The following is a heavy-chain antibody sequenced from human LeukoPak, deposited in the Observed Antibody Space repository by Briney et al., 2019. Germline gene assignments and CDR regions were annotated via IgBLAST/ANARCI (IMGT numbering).Heavy chain of an antibody. Sequence: PSETLSLTCTVSGGSISSYYWSWIPQPPGKGLEWIGYIYYSGSTNYNPSLKSRVTISVDTSKNQFSLKLSSVTAADTAVYYCARGDHSSSSTFDYWGQGTLVTVSS. CDR3: ARGDHSSSSTFDY. V-gene: IGHV4-59*01. CDR1: GGSISSYY. CDR2: IYYSGST. D-gene: IGHD6-6*01. J-gene: IGHJ4*02.